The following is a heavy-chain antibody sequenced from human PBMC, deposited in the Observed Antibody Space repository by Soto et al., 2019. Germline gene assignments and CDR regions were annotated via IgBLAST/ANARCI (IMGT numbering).Heavy chain of an antibody. V-gene: IGHV4-4*07. J-gene: IGHJ5*02. CDR1: GGSISSYY. CDR3: ARELGRRTNWFDP. Sequence: PSETLSLTCTVSGGSISSYYCSWIRQPAWKGLQWIGRIYTSGITNYNPSLKSRVTMSVDTSKNQSSLKLSSVTAADTVVYYCARELGRRTNWFDPSGQGTLVTLSS. D-gene: IGHD7-27*01. CDR2: IYTSGIT.